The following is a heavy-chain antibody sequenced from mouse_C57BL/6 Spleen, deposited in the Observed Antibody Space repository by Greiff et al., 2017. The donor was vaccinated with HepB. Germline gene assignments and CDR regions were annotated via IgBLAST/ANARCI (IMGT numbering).Heavy chain of an antibody. Sequence: VQLVESGAELVRPGTSVKMSCKASGYTFTNYWIGWAKQRPGHGLEWIGDIYPGGGYTNYNEKFKGKATLTADKSSSTAYMQFSSLTSEDSAIYYCARRGDGYYLFAYWGQGTLVTVSA. CDR2: IYPGGGYT. V-gene: IGHV1-63*01. J-gene: IGHJ3*01. D-gene: IGHD2-3*01. CDR1: GYTFTNYW. CDR3: ARRGDGYYLFAY.